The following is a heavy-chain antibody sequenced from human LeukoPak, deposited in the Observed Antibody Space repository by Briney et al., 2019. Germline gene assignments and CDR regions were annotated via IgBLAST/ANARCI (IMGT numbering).Heavy chain of an antibody. CDR2: ISYDGSNK. CDR3: ARDPGSCYDSSGYYYRWFDP. J-gene: IGHJ5*02. V-gene: IGHV3-30-3*01. CDR1: GFTFSSYA. Sequence: GGSLRLSCAASGFTFSSYAIHWVRQAPGKGLEWVAVISYDGSNKCYADSVKGRFTISIDNSKNTLYMKMNSLIAADTAVYYCARDPGSCYDSSGYYYRWFDPWGQGTLVTVSS. D-gene: IGHD3-22*01.